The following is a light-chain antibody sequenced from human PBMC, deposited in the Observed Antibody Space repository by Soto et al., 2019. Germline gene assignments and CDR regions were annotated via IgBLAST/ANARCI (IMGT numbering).Light chain of an antibody. CDR1: QSISSY. V-gene: IGKV1-39*01. CDR2: AAS. Sequence: DIQMTQSPPSLSASVGSRVSMTCRASQSISSYLSWYQQKPGKAPKLLIYAASSLQSGVPSRFSGSRSGTDFTPTTSSLQPEDFPIYYCLQSYGPPGTFGQGTKVE. CDR3: LQSYGPPGT. J-gene: IGKJ1*01.